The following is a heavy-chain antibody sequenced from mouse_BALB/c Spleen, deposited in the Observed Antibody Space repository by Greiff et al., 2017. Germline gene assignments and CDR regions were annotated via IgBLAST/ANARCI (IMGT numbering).Heavy chain of an antibody. J-gene: IGHJ2*01. Sequence: EVQRVESGGGLVQPGGSLRLSCATSGFTFTDYYMSWVRQPPGKALEWLGFIRNKANGYTTEYSASVKGRFTISRDNSQSILYLQMNTLRAEDSATYYCARDAAYLYFDYWGQGTTLTVSS. CDR3: ARDAAYLYFDY. CDR1: GFTFTDYY. D-gene: IGHD5-5*01. CDR2: IRNKANGYTT. V-gene: IGHV7-3*02.